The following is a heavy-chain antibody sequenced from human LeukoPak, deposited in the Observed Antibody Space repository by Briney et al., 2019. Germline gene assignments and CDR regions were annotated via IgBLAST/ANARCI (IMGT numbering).Heavy chain of an antibody. J-gene: IGHJ3*02. CDR1: GFTFDDYA. CDR3: ARDLTGSYSYGYGDAFDI. CDR2: ISWNSGSI. Sequence: GGSLRLSCAASGFTFDDYAMHWVRQAPGKGLEWVSGISWNSGSIGYADSVKGRFTISRDNAKNSLYLQMNSLRAEDTAVYYCARDLTGSYSYGYGDAFDIWGQGTMVTVSS. V-gene: IGHV3-9*01. D-gene: IGHD5-18*01.